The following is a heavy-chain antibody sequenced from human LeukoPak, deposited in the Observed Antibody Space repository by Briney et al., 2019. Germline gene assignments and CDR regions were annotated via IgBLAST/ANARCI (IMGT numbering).Heavy chain of an antibody. V-gene: IGHV4-4*07. J-gene: IGHJ3*02. Sequence: PSETLSLTCTVSGGSISSYYWSWIRQPAGKGLEWFGRIYTSGSTNYNPSPKGRVTISVDKSKDQFSLKMSSVTAADTAVYYCAREDDSSGYGAFDIWGQGTMVTVSS. CDR2: IYTSGST. CDR1: GGSISSYY. D-gene: IGHD3-22*01. CDR3: AREDDSSGYGAFDI.